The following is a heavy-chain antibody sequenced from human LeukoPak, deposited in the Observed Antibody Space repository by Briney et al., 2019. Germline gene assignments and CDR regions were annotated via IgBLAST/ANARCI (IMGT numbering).Heavy chain of an antibody. Sequence: GGSLRLSCAASGFTFSSYAMTWVRQAPGKGLEWVSSITGGGDTTYYADSVRGRFTIPRDNSKNTLSVQMNSLRAEDTAVYYCAKQRSEVVVAATNYWGQGTLVTVSS. J-gene: IGHJ4*02. CDR1: GFTFSSYA. D-gene: IGHD2-15*01. CDR2: ITGGGDTT. V-gene: IGHV3-23*01. CDR3: AKQRSEVVVAATNY.